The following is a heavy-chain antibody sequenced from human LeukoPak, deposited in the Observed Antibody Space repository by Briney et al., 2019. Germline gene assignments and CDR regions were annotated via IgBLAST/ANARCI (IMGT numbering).Heavy chain of an antibody. D-gene: IGHD6-13*01. Sequence: PGGSLRLSCAASGFTFSSSAMSWVCQAPGKGLEWVSVISKSGDFTYYADSVRGRFTISRDSSKNTLNLQMNSLRAEDTAVYYCAKESAAAGYFDYWGLGTLVTVSS. V-gene: IGHV3-23*01. CDR3: AKESAAAGYFDY. J-gene: IGHJ4*01. CDR2: ISKSGDFT. CDR1: GFTFSSSA.